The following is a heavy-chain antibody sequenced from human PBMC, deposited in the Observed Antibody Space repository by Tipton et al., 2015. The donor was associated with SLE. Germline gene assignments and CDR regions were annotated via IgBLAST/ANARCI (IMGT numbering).Heavy chain of an antibody. CDR3: ARDSEEYDLLRGLYYSFGMNV. D-gene: IGHD3-3*01. CDR2: ISAYNGNT. V-gene: IGHV1-18*01. J-gene: IGHJ6*02. Sequence: QLVQSGAEVKKPGASVKVSCKASGYTFTSYGISWVRQAPGQGLEWMGWISAYNGNTNYAQKLQGRVTMTTDTSTSTAYMELRSLRSDDTAVYYCARDSEEYDLLRGLYYSFGMNVWGQGTTVTVSS. CDR1: GYTFTSYG.